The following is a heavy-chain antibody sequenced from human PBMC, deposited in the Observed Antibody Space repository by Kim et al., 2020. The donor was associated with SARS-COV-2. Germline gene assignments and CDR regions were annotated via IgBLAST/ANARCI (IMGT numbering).Heavy chain of an antibody. CDR1: GYTFTSYA. CDR2: INTNTGNP. J-gene: IGHJ6*02. D-gene: IGHD2-2*01. V-gene: IGHV7-4-1*02. Sequence: ASVKVSCKASGYTFTSYAMNWVRQAPGQGLEWMGWINTNTGNPTYAQGFTGRFVFSLDTSVSTAYLQISSLKAEDTAVYYCASPAEVPAATLANHYYGMDVWGQGTTVTVSS. CDR3: ASPAEVPAATLANHYYGMDV.